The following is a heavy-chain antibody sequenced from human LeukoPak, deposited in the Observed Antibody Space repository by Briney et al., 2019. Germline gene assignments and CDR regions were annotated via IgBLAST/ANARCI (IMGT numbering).Heavy chain of an antibody. J-gene: IGHJ4*02. CDR1: GYTFSRYG. D-gene: IGHD3-22*01. CDR3: ARDGGYTSYDSSGYWPLDY. CDR2: ISAYNGNT. Sequence: ASVKVSCKASGYTFSRYGISWVRQAPGQGLEWLGWISAYNGNTNYAQKVQGRVTVTIDTSTSTAYMELRSLRSDDTAVYYCARDGGYTSYDSSGYWPLDYWGQGTLVTVSP. V-gene: IGHV1-18*01.